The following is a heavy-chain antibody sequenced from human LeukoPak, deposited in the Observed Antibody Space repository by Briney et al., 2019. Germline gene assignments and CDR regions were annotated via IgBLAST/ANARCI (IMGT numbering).Heavy chain of an antibody. CDR2: ISNNGGYT. J-gene: IGHJ4*02. CDR3: AKQLGYCSDGSCYYPY. D-gene: IGHD2-15*01. Sequence: GGSLRLSCAASGFTFSSSAMSWVRQAPGKGLEWVSAISNNGGYTYYADSVQGRFTISRDNSKSTLCLQMNSLRAEDTAVYYCAKQLGYCSDGSCYYPYWGQGTLVTVSS. V-gene: IGHV3-23*01. CDR1: GFTFSSSA.